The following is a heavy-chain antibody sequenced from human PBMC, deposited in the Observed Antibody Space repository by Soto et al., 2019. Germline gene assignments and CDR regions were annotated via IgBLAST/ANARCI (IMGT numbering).Heavy chain of an antibody. J-gene: IGHJ4*02. D-gene: IGHD1-1*01. CDR3: ARHDTWTFDN. V-gene: IGHV3-7*01. Sequence: PGGSLRLSCAASGLTFSSYWMSWVRQAPGKGLEWVANIKQDGSEKYYVDSVKGRFTISRDNAKNSLYLEMNSLRAEDTAVYYCARHDTWTFDNWGQGTLVTVSS. CDR2: IKQDGSEK. CDR1: GLTFSSYW.